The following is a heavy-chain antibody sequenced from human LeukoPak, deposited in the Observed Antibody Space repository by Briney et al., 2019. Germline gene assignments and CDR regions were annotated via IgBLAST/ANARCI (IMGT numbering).Heavy chain of an antibody. V-gene: IGHV4-34*01. CDR2: INHSGST. CDR1: GGTFSGYH. J-gene: IGHJ4*02. Sequence: PSETLSLTCAVYGGTFSGYHWSWIRQPPGKGLECIGEINHSGSTNYNPSLKSRVTISVDTSKNQFSLKLSSVTAADTAVYYCARRKSYYYDSSGYQFDYWGQGTLVTVSS. CDR3: ARRKSYYYDSSGYQFDY. D-gene: IGHD3-22*01.